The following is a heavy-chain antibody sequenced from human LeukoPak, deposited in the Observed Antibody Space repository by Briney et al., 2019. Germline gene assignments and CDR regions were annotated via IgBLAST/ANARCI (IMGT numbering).Heavy chain of an antibody. Sequence: ASVKVSCKASGYIFTDYAIHWLRQASGQRREWMGWINPNSGGTNYAQKFQGRVTMTRDTSISTAYMELSRLRSDDTAVYYCAILSYSSSWTRFDYWGQGTLVTVSS. CDR2: INPNSGGT. D-gene: IGHD6-13*01. CDR1: GYIFTDYA. CDR3: AILSYSSSWTRFDY. J-gene: IGHJ4*02. V-gene: IGHV1-2*02.